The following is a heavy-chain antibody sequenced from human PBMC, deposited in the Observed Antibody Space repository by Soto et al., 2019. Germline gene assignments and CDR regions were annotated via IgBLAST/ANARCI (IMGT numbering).Heavy chain of an antibody. CDR2: ISSSSSYI. V-gene: IGHV3-21*04. J-gene: IGHJ4*02. D-gene: IGHD3-10*01. CDR1: GFTFSSYS. Sequence: GGSLRLSCAASGFTFSSYSMNWVRQAPGKGLEWVSSISSSSSYIYYADSVKGRFTISRDNSKNTLYLQMNSLRAEDTAVYYCAKDGFGELLYPDFDYWGQGTLVTVSS. CDR3: AKDGFGELLYPDFDY.